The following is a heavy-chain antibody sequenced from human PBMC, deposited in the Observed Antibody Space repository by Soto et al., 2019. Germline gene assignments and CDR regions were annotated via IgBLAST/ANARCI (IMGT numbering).Heavy chain of an antibody. CDR3: ARGLISGSHYSGGWYYFDS. V-gene: IGHV4-34*01. CDR1: GGSFSGYI. Sequence: SETLSLTCDVYGGSFSGYIWTWIRQTPGKGLQWIGQVNHSGSANYNPSLKSRVTISVHTSKSQFSLELSSVTAADTAVYYCARGLISGSHYSGGWYYFDSWGQGTQVTVSS. CDR2: VNHSGSA. J-gene: IGHJ4*02. D-gene: IGHD1-26*01.